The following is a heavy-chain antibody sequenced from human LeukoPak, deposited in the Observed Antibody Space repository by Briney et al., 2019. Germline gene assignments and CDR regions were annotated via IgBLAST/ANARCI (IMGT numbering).Heavy chain of an antibody. J-gene: IGHJ4*02. CDR1: VSSGLTRW. V-gene: IGHV3-7*01. CDR3: ASAGGGEFGY. Sequence: GGSLRLSCVASVSSGLTRWMNWVRQAPGKGLEWVAIIKEDGSDKYYVDSVKGRFTISRDNAKNSVYLQMNSLRVEDTAVYYCASAGGGEFGYWGQGPLVTVSS. CDR2: IKEDGSDK. D-gene: IGHD3-16*01.